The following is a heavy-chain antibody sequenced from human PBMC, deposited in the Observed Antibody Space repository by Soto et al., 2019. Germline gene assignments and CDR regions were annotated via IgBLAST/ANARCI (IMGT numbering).Heavy chain of an antibody. V-gene: IGHV3-33*01. J-gene: IGHJ3*02. CDR1: GFTFRTYG. CDR3: ARDGTFGAKGGSLDI. Sequence: GGSLRLSCAASGFTFRTYGMHWVRQAPGKGLEWVAIFWYDGSNKYYAESVKGRFTISRDNSKNTLYLQMNSLRAEDTAVYYCARDGTFGAKGGSLDIWGQGTMVTVSS. D-gene: IGHD3-16*01. CDR2: FWYDGSNK.